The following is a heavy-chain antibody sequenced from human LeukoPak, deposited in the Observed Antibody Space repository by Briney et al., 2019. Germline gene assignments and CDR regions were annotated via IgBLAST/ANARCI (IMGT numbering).Heavy chain of an antibody. CDR3: ASDEGSFDY. Sequence: GGSLRLSXAASGFTFSSYWMSWVRQAPGKGLEWVANIKQDGSEKYYVDSVKGRFTISRDNPKNSLYLQMNSLRAEETAVYYCASDEGSFDYWGQGTLVTVSS. CDR1: GFTFSSYW. CDR2: IKQDGSEK. J-gene: IGHJ4*02. V-gene: IGHV3-7*01.